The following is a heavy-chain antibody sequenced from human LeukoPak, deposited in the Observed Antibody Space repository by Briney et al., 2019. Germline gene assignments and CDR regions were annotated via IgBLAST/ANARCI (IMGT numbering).Heavy chain of an antibody. J-gene: IGHJ4*02. Sequence: HTGGSLRLSCTASGFTFNNFAMSWVRQAPGKGLEWVSAISGNSDNTYYADSVKGRFTISRDNSKNTLYLQMSSLRAEDTAVFYCAKGWETNGYYNGFDWWGQGTLVTVSS. CDR1: GFTFNNFA. V-gene: IGHV3-23*01. D-gene: IGHD3-9*01. CDR2: ISGNSDNT. CDR3: AKGWETNGYYNGFDW.